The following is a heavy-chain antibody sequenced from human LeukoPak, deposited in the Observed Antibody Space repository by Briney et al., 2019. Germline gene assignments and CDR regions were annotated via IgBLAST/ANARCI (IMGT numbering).Heavy chain of an antibody. Sequence: SETLSLTCTVSGGSISSYYWSWIRQPAGKGLEWIGRIYTSGNTNYNPSLKSRATMSVDTSKNQFSLKLSSVTAADTAVYYCARDLHGSGTWDWFDPWGQGTLVTVSS. V-gene: IGHV4-4*07. J-gene: IGHJ5*02. CDR2: IYTSGNT. D-gene: IGHD3-10*01. CDR3: ARDLHGSGTWDWFDP. CDR1: GGSISSYY.